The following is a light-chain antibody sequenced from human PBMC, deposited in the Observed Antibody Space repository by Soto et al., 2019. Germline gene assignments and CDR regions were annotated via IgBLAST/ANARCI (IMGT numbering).Light chain of an antibody. CDR2: GAS. CDR3: QQYGSSPLT. J-gene: IGKJ4*01. CDR1: QSVSSSY. V-gene: IGKV3-20*01. Sequence: EIVLTQSPGTLSLSPGERATLSCRASQSVSSSYLAWYQQKPGQAPRLLIYGASSRATGIPDRFSGSGSGTGFTLTISRLEPEDFGVYYCQQYGSSPLTFGGGTKVEIK.